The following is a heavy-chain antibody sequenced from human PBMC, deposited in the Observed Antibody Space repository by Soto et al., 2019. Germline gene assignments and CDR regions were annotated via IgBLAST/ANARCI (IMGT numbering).Heavy chain of an antibody. CDR3: AREDCSGGSCYGDGAFDI. CDR2: IWYDGSNK. V-gene: IGHV3-33*01. J-gene: IGHJ3*02. CDR1: GFTFSSYG. Sequence: QVQLVESGGGVVQPGRSLRLSCAASGFTFSSYGMHWVRQAPGKGLEWVAVIWYDGSNKYYADSVKGRVTISRDNSKNTLYLQMNSLRAEDTAVYYCAREDCSGGSCYGDGAFDIWGQGTMVTVSS. D-gene: IGHD2-15*01.